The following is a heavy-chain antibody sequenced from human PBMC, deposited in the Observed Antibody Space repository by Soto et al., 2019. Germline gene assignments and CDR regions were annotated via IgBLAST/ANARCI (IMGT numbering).Heavy chain of an antibody. CDR2: ISAYNGNT. CDR1: GYTFTSYG. Sequence: ASVKVSCKASGYTFTSYGISWVRQAPGQGLEWMGWISAYNGNTNYAQKLQGRVTMTTDTSKNTLYLQLNSLRAEDPAVYYCARVPEAGRPLFDYWGQGALVTVSS. J-gene: IGHJ4*02. D-gene: IGHD6-6*01. V-gene: IGHV1-18*01. CDR3: ARVPEAGRPLFDY.